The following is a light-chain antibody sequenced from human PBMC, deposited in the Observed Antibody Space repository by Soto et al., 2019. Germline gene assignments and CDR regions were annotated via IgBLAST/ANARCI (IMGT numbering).Light chain of an antibody. V-gene: IGKV3-20*01. CDR3: QQYGSSPLT. CDR1: QSVSSSY. J-gene: IGKJ4*01. Sequence: EIVLTQSPGTLSLSPGERATLSCRASQSVSSSYLAWYQQKPGQAPRLLIYGASSRATGIPDRFSGSGSGTEFPLTLSKLGPEGFCVYYCQQYGSSPLTFGGGTKVEIK. CDR2: GAS.